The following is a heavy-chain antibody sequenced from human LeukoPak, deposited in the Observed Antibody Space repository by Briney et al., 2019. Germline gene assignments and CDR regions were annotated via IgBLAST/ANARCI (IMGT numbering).Heavy chain of an antibody. D-gene: IGHD1-26*01. CDR1: GFTFSSYW. V-gene: IGHV3-74*01. CDR3: ARDSGSYRGENWFDP. Sequence: PGGSLRLSCAASGFTFSSYWMHWVRQAPGKGLVWVSRINSDGGSTSYADSVKGRFTISRDNAKNTLYLQMNSLRAEDTAVYYCARDSGSYRGENWFDPWGQGTLVTVSS. CDR2: INSDGGST. J-gene: IGHJ5*02.